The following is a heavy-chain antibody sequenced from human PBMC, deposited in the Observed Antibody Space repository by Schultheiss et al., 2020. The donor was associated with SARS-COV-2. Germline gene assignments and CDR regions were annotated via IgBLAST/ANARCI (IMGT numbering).Heavy chain of an antibody. CDR1: GFTVSSNY. D-gene: IGHD5-24*01. J-gene: IGHJ4*02. CDR3: TRWSDGDQPFDY. CDR2: IKQDGSEK. V-gene: IGHV3-7*03. Sequence: GESLKISCAASGFTVSSNYMSWVRQAPGKGLEWVANIKQDGSEKYYVDSVKGRFTISRDNAKNSLYLQMNSLRAEDTAVYYCTRWSDGDQPFDYWGQGTLVTVSS.